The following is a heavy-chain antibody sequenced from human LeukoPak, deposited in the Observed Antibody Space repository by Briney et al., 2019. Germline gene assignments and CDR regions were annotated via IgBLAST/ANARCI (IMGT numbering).Heavy chain of an antibody. CDR2: IYHSGST. CDR3: ARVPCSSTSCYHFLYYYYGMDV. V-gene: IGHV4-4*02. CDR1: GGSISSGNW. Sequence: SETLSLTCAVSGGSISSGNWWSWVRQPPGKGLEWIGEIYHSGSTNYNPSLKSRVTISVDKSKNQSSLKLSSVTAADTAVYYCARVPCSSTSCYHFLYYYYGMDVWGQGTTVTVSS. D-gene: IGHD2-2*01. J-gene: IGHJ6*02.